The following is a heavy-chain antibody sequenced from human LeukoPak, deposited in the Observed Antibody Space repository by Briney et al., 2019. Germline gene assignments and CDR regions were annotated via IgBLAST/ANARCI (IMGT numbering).Heavy chain of an antibody. CDR2: IYYSGST. D-gene: IGHD3-10*01. CDR3: AKTAKYYYGSETYFFFEE. J-gene: IGHJ4*02. Sequence: SETLSLTCTVSGGSISSSSYYWGWIRQPPGKGLEWIGSIYYSGSTHYNPSLRSRVSMSVDTSKNHFSLNLTSVTAADTAVYYCAKTAKYYYGSETYFFFEEWGQGTLVTVSS. CDR1: GGSISSSSYY. V-gene: IGHV4-39*07.